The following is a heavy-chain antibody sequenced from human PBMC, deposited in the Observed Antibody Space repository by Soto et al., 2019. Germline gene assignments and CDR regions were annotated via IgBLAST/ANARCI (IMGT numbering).Heavy chain of an antibody. D-gene: IGHD3-3*01. J-gene: IGHJ4*02. CDR2: IYYSGST. V-gene: IGHV4-31*03. CDR1: GGSISSGGYY. Sequence: QVQLQESGPGLVKPSQTLSLTCTVSGGSISSGGYYWSWIRQHPGKGLEWIGYIYYSGSTYYNPSLKSRVTISVDTSKNPVSMKLSSVTAVVTAVYYCARQVLRFLEWPNNFDYWGQGTLVTVSS. CDR3: ARQVLRFLEWPNNFDY.